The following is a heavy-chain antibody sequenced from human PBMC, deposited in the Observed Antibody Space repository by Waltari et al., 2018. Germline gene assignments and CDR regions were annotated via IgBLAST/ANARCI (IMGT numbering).Heavy chain of an antibody. CDR2: ISGSGGST. V-gene: IGHV3-23*01. Sequence: EVQLLESGGGLVQPGGSLRLSCAASGFTFSSYAMSWVRQAPGKGLEWVSAISGSGGSTYYADSVKGRFTISRDNSKNTLYLQMNSLRAEDTAVYYCAKVCNDYVWGSYRCHDAFDIWGQGTMVTVSS. CDR3: AKVCNDYVWGSYRCHDAFDI. CDR1: GFTFSSYA. J-gene: IGHJ3*02. D-gene: IGHD3-16*02.